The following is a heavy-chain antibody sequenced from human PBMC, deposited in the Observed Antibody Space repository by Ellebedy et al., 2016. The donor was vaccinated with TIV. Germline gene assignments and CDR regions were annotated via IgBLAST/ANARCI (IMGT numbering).Heavy chain of an antibody. V-gene: IGHV3-30*04. CDR3: ARGDSGSHLDY. D-gene: IGHD1-26*01. Sequence: PGGSLRLSCAASGFLFSNYAMPRVRQAPGKGLEWVALIEFDGVSQFYADSVQGRFTISRDNSRNTLYLQMSNLRPEDTAMYYCARGDSGSHLDYWGQGTRLTVSS. CDR2: IEFDGVSQ. J-gene: IGHJ4*02. CDR1: GFLFSNYA.